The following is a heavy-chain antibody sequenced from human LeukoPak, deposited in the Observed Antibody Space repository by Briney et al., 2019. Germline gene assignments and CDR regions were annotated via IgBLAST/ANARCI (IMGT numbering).Heavy chain of an antibody. CDR3: ARLDCSSTSCYTGDYYYYYGMDV. V-gene: IGHV1-46*01. D-gene: IGHD2-2*02. CDR1: GYTFTSYY. J-gene: IGHJ6*02. CDR2: INPSGGST. Sequence: GASVKVSCKASGYTFTSYYMHWVRQAPGQGLEWMGIINPSGGSTSYAQKFQGRVTMTRDTSTSTVYMELSSLRSEDTAVYYCARLDCSSTSCYTGDYYYYYGMDVWGQGTTVTVSS.